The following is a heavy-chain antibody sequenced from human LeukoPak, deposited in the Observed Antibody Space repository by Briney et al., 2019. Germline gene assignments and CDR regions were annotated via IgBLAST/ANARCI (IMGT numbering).Heavy chain of an antibody. V-gene: IGHV3-21*01. CDR3: ASPSSSWYPYYFDY. CDR2: ISSSSSYI. Sequence: PGGSLRLSCAASGFTFSSYSMNWVRQAPGKGLEWVSSISSSSSYIYYADSVKGRFTISRDNAKNSLYLQMNSLRAEDTAVYYRASPSSSWYPYYFDYWGQGTLVTVPS. D-gene: IGHD6-13*01. CDR1: GFTFSSYS. J-gene: IGHJ4*02.